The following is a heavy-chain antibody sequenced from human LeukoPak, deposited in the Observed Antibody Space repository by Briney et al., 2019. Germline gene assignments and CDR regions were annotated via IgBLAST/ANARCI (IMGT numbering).Heavy chain of an antibody. Sequence: GASVKVSCKASGYTFTSYAMHWVRQAPGQRLEWMGWINAGNGNTKYSQKFQGRVTITRDTSASTAYMELSSLRSEDTAVYYCASTPDYDFWSGYLDYWGQGTLVTVSS. J-gene: IGHJ4*02. CDR1: GYTFTSYA. D-gene: IGHD3-3*01. V-gene: IGHV1-3*01. CDR2: INAGNGNT. CDR3: ASTPDYDFWSGYLDY.